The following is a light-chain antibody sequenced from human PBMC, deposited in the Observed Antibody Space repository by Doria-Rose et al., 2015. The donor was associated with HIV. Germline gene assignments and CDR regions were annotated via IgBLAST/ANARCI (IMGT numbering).Light chain of an antibody. V-gene: IGKV3-20*01. Sequence: TQSPGTLSLSPGERATLSRRASQSFSSTYLAWYQQKPGQAPSLLIYDGSTRATGIPDRFSASGSGTGFTLTINRLEPEDFALYYCHQYGTSWTFGQGTKVEI. CDR2: DGS. CDR1: QSFSSTY. J-gene: IGKJ1*01. CDR3: HQYGTSWT.